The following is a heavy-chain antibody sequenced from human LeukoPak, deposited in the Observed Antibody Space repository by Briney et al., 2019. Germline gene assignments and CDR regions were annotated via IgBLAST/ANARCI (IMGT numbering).Heavy chain of an antibody. V-gene: IGHV4-39*01. CDR3: ARLVGATDHFDY. CDR1: DGSISSSSYY. J-gene: IGHJ4*02. CDR2: VFYSGNT. Sequence: SETLSLTCTVSDGSISSSSYYWGWIRQSPGKGLEGIGRVFYSGNTFYNPSLKSRVAIFVDTSQSLFSLKLSSVTAADTAVYYCARLVGATDHFDYWGQGTLVTVSS. D-gene: IGHD1-26*01.